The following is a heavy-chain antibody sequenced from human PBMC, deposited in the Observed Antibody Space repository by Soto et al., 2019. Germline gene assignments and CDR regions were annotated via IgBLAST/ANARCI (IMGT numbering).Heavy chain of an antibody. D-gene: IGHD4-17*01. V-gene: IGHV3-23*01. CDR3: AKADYGDYSFDY. Sequence: EVQLLESGGGLVQPGGSLRLSCAASGITFSSYAMSWVRQAPGKGLEWVSGISDSGGSTYYADSVKGRFTISRDNSKNTLYLQMNSLRAEDTAVYYCAKADYGDYSFDYWGQGTLVTVSS. CDR2: ISDSGGST. CDR1: GITFSSYA. J-gene: IGHJ4*02.